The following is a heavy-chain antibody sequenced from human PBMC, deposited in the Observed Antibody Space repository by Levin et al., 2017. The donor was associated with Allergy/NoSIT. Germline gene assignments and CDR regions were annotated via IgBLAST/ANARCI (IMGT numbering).Heavy chain of an antibody. V-gene: IGHV4-59*01. CDR3: ARDLLSSGWPRMDV. CDR2: IYYSGST. Sequence: SETLSLTCTVSGGSINSYYWSWIRQPPGKGLEWIGYIYYSGSTNYNPSLKSRVTISVDTSKNQFSLRLSSVTAADTAVYYCARDLLSSGWPRMDVWGQGTTVTVSS. D-gene: IGHD6-19*01. CDR1: GGSINSYY. J-gene: IGHJ6*02.